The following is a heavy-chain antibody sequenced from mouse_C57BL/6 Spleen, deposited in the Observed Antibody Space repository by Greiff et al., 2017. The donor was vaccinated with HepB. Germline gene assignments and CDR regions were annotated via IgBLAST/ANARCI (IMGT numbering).Heavy chain of an antibody. D-gene: IGHD2-4*01. CDR1: GFSLTSYG. Sequence: QVQLKQSGPGLVQPSQSLSITCTVSGFSLTSYGVHWVRQSPGKGLEWLGVIWSGGSTDYNAAFISRLSISKDNSKSQVFFKMNSLQADDTAIYYCARDDYHYYAMDYWGQGTSVTVSS. V-gene: IGHV2-2*01. J-gene: IGHJ4*01. CDR2: IWSGGST. CDR3: ARDDYHYYAMDY.